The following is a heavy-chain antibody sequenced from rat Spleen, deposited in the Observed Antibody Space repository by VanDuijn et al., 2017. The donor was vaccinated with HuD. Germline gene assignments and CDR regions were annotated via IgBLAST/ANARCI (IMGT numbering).Heavy chain of an antibody. J-gene: IGHJ4*01. CDR3: GKGGYYDGYYHVYVMDA. D-gene: IGHD1-12*03. Sequence: EVQLVESGGGLVQPGRSLKLSCVASGFTFSSYWMYWIRQAPGKGLEWVSSINTDGGSTYYPDSVKGRFTISRDNAENTEYLQMKSLRFEDTATYYCGKGGYYDGYYHVYVMDAWGQGASGTVSS. V-gene: IGHV5-58*01. CDR2: INTDGGST. CDR1: GFTFSSYW.